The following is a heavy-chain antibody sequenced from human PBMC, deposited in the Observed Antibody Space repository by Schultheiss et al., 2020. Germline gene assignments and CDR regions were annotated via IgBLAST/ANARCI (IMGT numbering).Heavy chain of an antibody. D-gene: IGHD2-21*02. Sequence: SETLSLTCTVSGGSISSSSYYWGWIRQPPEKGLEWIGEINHSGSTNYNPSLKSRVTISVDTSKNQFSLKLNSVTAADTAVYYCARNCGGDCSYFQHWGQGTLVTVSS. CDR1: GGSISSSSYY. J-gene: IGHJ1*01. CDR3: ARNCGGDCSYFQH. CDR2: INHSGST. V-gene: IGHV4-39*07.